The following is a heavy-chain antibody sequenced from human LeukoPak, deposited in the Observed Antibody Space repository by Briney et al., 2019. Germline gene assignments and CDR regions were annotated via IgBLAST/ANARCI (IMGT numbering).Heavy chain of an antibody. V-gene: IGHV4-34*01. CDR1: GGSFSGYY. Sequence: SETLSLTCAVYGGSFSGYYWSWIRQPPGKGLEWIGEINHSGSTNYNPSLKSRVPISVDTSKNQFSLKLSPVTAAATAVYYCARAGGTIFGVVTLRYYFDYWGQGTLVTVSS. CDR2: INHSGST. D-gene: IGHD3-3*01. CDR3: ARAGGTIFGVVTLRYYFDY. J-gene: IGHJ4*02.